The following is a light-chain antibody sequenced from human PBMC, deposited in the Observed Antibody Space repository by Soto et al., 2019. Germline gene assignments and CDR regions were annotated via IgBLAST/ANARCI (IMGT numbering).Light chain of an antibody. CDR2: EVS. CDR3: SSYAVTNSFV. V-gene: IGLV2-8*01. J-gene: IGLJ1*01. Sequence: QSALTQPPSASGSPGQSVTISCTGTSSDVGGYNYVSWYQQHPGKAPKVIIYEVSKRPSGVPDRFSGSKSGSTASLTVSGLQAEDEADYYCSSYAVTNSFVFGNGTKLTV. CDR1: SSDVGGYNY.